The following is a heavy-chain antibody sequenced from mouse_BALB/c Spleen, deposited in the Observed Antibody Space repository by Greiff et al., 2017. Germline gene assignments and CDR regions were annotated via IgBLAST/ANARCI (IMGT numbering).Heavy chain of an antibody. CDR2: IDPETGGT. V-gene: IGHV1-15*01. D-gene: IGHD4-1*01. J-gene: IGHJ2*01. CDR3: ARSKLTGTEGFYFGY. CDR1: GYTFTDYE. Sequence: QVHVKQSGAELVRPGASVTLSCKASGYTFTDYEMHWVKQTPVHGLEWIGAIDPETGGTAYNQKFKGKATLTADTSSSTAYLELRSLTSEDSAVYYCARSKLTGTEGFYFGYWGQGTTLTVSS.